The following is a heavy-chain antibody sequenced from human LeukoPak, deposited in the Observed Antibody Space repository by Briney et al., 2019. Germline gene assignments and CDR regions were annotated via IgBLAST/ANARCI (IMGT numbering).Heavy chain of an antibody. J-gene: IGHJ4*02. CDR2: ISGSGGST. D-gene: IGHD3-3*01. V-gene: IGHV3-23*01. CDR3: ANQRLDLRFLEWLLLFDY. Sequence: GGSLRLSCAVSGFTFSSYAMCWVRQAPGKGLEWVSSISGSGGSTYYADSVKGRFTISRDNSKNTLYLQMNSQRAEDTAVYYCANQRLDLRFLEWLLLFDYWGQGTLVTVSS. CDR1: GFTFSSYA.